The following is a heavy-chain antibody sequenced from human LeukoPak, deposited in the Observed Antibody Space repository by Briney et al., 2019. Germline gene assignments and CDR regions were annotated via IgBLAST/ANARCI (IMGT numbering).Heavy chain of an antibody. CDR3: ARDPSIAAADNWFDP. CDR1: GYTFTSYY. D-gene: IGHD6-13*01. J-gene: IGHJ5*02. Sequence: ASVKVSCKASGYTFTSYYMHWVRQAPGQGLEWMGLINPSGGSTSYAQKFQGRVTMTRDMSTSTVYMELSSLRSEDTAVYYCARDPSIAAADNWFDPWGRGTLVTVSS. CDR2: INPSGGST. V-gene: IGHV1-46*01.